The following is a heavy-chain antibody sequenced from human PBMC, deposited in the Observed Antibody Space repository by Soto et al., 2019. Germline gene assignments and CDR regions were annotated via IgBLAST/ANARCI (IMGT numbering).Heavy chain of an antibody. CDR1: GFTFSSYG. J-gene: IGHJ6*02. Sequence: GGSLRLSCAASGFTFSSYGMHWVRQAPGKGLEWVAVISYDGSNKYYADSVKGRFTISRDNSKNTLYLQMNSLRAEDTAVYYCAKDRYYDFWSGYLSPRRDDYYYGMDVWGQGTTVTVSS. D-gene: IGHD3-3*01. V-gene: IGHV3-30*18. CDR3: AKDRYYDFWSGYLSPRRDDYYYGMDV. CDR2: ISYDGSNK.